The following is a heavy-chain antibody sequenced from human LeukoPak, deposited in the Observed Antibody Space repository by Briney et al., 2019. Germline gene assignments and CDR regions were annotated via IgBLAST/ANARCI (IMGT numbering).Heavy chain of an antibody. D-gene: IGHD3-22*01. CDR3: AREIYYDSSGYPPENNWFDP. V-gene: IGHV4-39*07. J-gene: IGHJ5*02. CDR1: GGSISSSSYY. Sequence: KPSETLSLTCTVSGGSISSSSYYWGWIRQPPGKGLEWIGSIYYSGSTYYNPSLKSRVTISVDTSKNQFSLKLSSVTAADTAVYYCAREIYYDSSGYPPENNWFDPWGQGTLVTVSS. CDR2: IYYSGST.